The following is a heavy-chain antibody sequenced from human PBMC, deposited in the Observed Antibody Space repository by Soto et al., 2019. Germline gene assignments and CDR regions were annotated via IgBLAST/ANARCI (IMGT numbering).Heavy chain of an antibody. D-gene: IGHD4-4*01. Sequence: RLSCAASGFTFSSYSMNWVRQAPGKGLEWVSSISSSSSYIYYADSVKGRFTISRDNAKNSLYLQMNSLRAEDTAVYYCAREGYSNYGVLDYYGMDVWGQGTTVTVSS. J-gene: IGHJ6*02. CDR2: ISSSSSYI. CDR3: AREGYSNYGVLDYYGMDV. V-gene: IGHV3-21*01. CDR1: GFTFSSYS.